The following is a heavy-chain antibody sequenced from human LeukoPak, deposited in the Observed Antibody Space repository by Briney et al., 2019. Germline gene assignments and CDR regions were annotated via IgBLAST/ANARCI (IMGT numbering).Heavy chain of an antibody. D-gene: IGHD1-26*01. V-gene: IGHV1-46*01. CDR3: ARVSGSYYPIDY. Sequence: ASVKVSCKASGYIFTGHYMHWVRQAPGQGLEWMGIINPSGGSTSYAQKFQGRVTMTRDTSTSAVYMELSSLRSEDTAVYYCARVSGSYYPIDYWGQGTLVTVSS. J-gene: IGHJ4*02. CDR1: GYIFTGHY. CDR2: INPSGGST.